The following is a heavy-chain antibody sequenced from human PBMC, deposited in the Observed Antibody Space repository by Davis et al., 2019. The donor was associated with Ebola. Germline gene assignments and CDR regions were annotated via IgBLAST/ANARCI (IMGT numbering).Heavy chain of an antibody. Sequence: GESLKISCAASGFTFSSYSMNWVRQAPGKGLEWVSSISSSSSYIYYADSVKGRFTISIDNAKNSLYLQMNSLHQGPIGLPPGTLLQEHLWG. J-gene: IGHJ6*01. CDR1: GFTFSSYS. V-gene: IGHV3-21*01. CDR2: ISSSSSYI. CDR3: TLLQEHL.